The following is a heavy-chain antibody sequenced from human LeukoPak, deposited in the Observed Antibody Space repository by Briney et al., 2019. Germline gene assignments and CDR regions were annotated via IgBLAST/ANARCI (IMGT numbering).Heavy chain of an antibody. Sequence: GGSLRLSCAASGFTFSDYYMSWIRQAPGKGLEWVSFISSSGSTIYYADSVKGRFTISRDNAKNSLYLQMNSLRAEDTAVYYCARRDGDYYYYGMDVWGQGTTVTVSS. CDR1: GFTFSDYY. J-gene: IGHJ6*02. D-gene: IGHD4-17*01. CDR3: ARRDGDYYYYGMDV. CDR2: ISSSGSTI. V-gene: IGHV3-11*01.